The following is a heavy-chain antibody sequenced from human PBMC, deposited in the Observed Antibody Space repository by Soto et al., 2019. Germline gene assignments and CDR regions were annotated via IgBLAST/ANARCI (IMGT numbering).Heavy chain of an antibody. Sequence: QVQLQESGPGLVKPSQTLSLTCTVSGGSISSGVYYWSWIRQHPGKGLEWIGYIFHSGTPYYNPSRPSRLTISVDTSKTQFSLKLSSVTAADTAVYYCARARRMVTNLGGYYYYSMDVWGQGTTVTVSS. CDR2: IFHSGTP. J-gene: IGHJ6*02. V-gene: IGHV4-31*03. D-gene: IGHD5-18*01. CDR3: ARARRMVTNLGGYYYYSMDV. CDR1: GGSISSGVYY.